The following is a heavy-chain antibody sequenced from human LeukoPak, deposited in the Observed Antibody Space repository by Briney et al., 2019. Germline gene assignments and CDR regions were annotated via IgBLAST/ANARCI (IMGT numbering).Heavy chain of an antibody. V-gene: IGHV1-2*02. CDR3: ARSPVQGSSWYRNYYYYMDV. Sequence: ASVKVSCKASGYTFTGYYMHWVRQAPGQGLEWMGWINPNSGGTNYAQKFQGRVTMTRDTSISTAYMELSRLRSDDTAVYYCARSPVQGSSWYRNYYYYMDVWGKGTTVTVSS. CDR1: GYTFTGYY. CDR2: INPNSGGT. J-gene: IGHJ6*03. D-gene: IGHD6-13*01.